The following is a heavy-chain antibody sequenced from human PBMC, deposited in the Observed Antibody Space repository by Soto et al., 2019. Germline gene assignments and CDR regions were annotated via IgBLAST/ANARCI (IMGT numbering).Heavy chain of an antibody. J-gene: IGHJ6*03. V-gene: IGHV5-51*01. CDR1: GYSFTSYW. CDR3: ARRGTDFWSGYYTGGYYYYYIDV. Sequence: GEALKISCKGSGYSFTSYWIGWVRQMPGKGLEWMGIIYPGDSDTRYSPSFQGQVTISADKSISTAYLQWRSLKASDIAMYYWARRGTDFWSGYYTGGYYYYYIDVWGKGTTVTVSS. CDR2: IYPGDSDT. D-gene: IGHD3-3*01.